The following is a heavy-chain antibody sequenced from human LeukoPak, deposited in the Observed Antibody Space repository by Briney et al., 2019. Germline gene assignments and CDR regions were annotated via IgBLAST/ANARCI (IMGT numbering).Heavy chain of an antibody. CDR3: AKKTSEYGDVSSPDY. V-gene: IGHV3-23*01. D-gene: IGHD4-17*01. J-gene: IGHJ4*01. CDR2: ISGGGDNT. CDR1: GFTFDNYA. Sequence: GGSLRLSCAASGFTFDNYAMTWVRQAPGKGLEWVSGISGGGDNTYYADSVKGRFTISRDNSKNTLHLQMKSLRAEDTAVYYCAKKTSEYGDVSSPDYSGDRTLVSPSS.